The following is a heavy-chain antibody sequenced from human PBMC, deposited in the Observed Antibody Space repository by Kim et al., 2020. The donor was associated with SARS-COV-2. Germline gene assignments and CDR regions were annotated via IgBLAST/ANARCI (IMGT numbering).Heavy chain of an antibody. J-gene: IGHJ4*02. Sequence: GGSLRLSCAASGFTFSNAWMSWVRQAPGKGLEWVGRIEKKADGGATDYAAPVKGRFTISRDDSKNTLYLQMNSLKTEDTAVYYCTTDQFTGHNWSNFDYWGQGTLGTVSS. D-gene: IGHD1-20*01. V-gene: IGHV3-15*04. CDR3: TTDQFTGHNWSNFDY. CDR2: IEKKADGGAT. CDR1: GFTFSNAW.